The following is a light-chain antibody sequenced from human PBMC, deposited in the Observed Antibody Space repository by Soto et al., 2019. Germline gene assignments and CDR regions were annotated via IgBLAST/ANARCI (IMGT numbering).Light chain of an antibody. CDR2: EVS. Sequence: SVLTQPASVSGPPGQAITISCTGTSSDVGGYNYVSWYQQHPGKAPKLMIYEVSNRPSGVSNRFSGSKSGNTASLTISGLQAEDEADYYCSSYTSTSTYVFGTGPKVTVL. CDR1: SSDVGGYNY. J-gene: IGLJ1*01. CDR3: SSYTSTSTYV. V-gene: IGLV2-14*01.